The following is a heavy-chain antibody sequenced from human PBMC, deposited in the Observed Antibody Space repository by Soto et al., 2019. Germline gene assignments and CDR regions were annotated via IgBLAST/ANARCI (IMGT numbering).Heavy chain of an antibody. Sequence: VKVACKASGYTFTSYGLSWVRQAPGRGLEWMGWISGYNAKTNYAQKFQGRVTMTTDTSTRTAYLELRSLRSDDTAVYYCARSRLRFLEWSPSDYWGQGTVVTVSS. CDR3: ARSRLRFLEWSPSDY. V-gene: IGHV1-18*01. J-gene: IGHJ4*02. CDR2: ISGYNAKT. CDR1: GYTFTSYG. D-gene: IGHD3-3*01.